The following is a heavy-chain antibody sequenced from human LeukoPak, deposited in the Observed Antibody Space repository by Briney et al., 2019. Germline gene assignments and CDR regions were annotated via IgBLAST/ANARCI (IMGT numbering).Heavy chain of an antibody. CDR3: ARGPALIVVVPAAKGFDY. J-gene: IGHJ4*02. CDR2: INPSGGST. V-gene: IGHV1-46*01. CDR1: GYTFTSYY. D-gene: IGHD2-2*01. Sequence: ASVKASCKASGYTFTSYYMHWVRQAPGQGLEWMGIINPSGGSTSYAQKFQGRVTMTRDTSTSTVYMELSSLRSEDTAVYYCARGPALIVVVPAAKGFDYWGQGTLVTVSS.